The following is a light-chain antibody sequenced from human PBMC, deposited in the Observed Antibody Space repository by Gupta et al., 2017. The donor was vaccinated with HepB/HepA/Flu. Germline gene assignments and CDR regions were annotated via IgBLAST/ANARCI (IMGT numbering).Light chain of an antibody. V-gene: IGKV3-11*01. J-gene: IGKJ4*01. CDR2: DAS. Sequence: IVLTPSPATLSLSPGERATLSCRASQSVSSYLAWYQQKSGQAPRLLIYDASNRATGIPARFSGSGSGTDFTLTISSLEPEDFAIYYCQQRSNWPPTFGAGTKVEIK. CDR3: QQRSNWPPT. CDR1: QSVSSY.